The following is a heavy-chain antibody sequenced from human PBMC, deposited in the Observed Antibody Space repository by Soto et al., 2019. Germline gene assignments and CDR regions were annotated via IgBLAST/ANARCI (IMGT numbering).Heavy chain of an antibody. CDR1: GFTFSSYG. Sequence: QVQLVESGGGVVQPGRSLRLSCAASGFTFSSYGMHWVRQAPGKGLEWVAVIWYDGSNKYYADSVKGRFTISRDNSKNTLYLQMNSLRAEDTAVYYCARVLRSVGTPFFDYWGQGTLVTVSS. CDR2: IWYDGSNK. J-gene: IGHJ4*02. CDR3: ARVLRSVGTPFFDY. D-gene: IGHD1-26*01. V-gene: IGHV3-33*01.